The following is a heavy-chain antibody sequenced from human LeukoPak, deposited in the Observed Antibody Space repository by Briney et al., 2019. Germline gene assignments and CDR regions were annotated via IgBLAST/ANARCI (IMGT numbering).Heavy chain of an antibody. CDR2: ISVSGVST. D-gene: IGHD2-2*01. V-gene: IGHV3-23*01. CDR1: GFTFIRYA. J-gene: IGHJ4*02. CDR3: AKVFQKFCSSTSCYADY. Sequence: GGSLRLSCAASGFTFIRYALNCVRPAPGKGLEWVSAISVSGVSTYYADSVKGRFTISRDNSKNTLYLQMNSLRAEDTAVYYCAKVFQKFCSSTSCYADYWGQGTLVTVSS.